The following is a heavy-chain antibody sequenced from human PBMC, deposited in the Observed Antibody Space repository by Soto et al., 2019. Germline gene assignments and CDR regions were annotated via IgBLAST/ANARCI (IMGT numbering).Heavy chain of an antibody. V-gene: IGHV3-7*01. CDR1: GFTFSSYW. CDR3: ERERYYSGSGAY. Sequence: EVQVVESGGGLVQPGGSLRLSCAASGFTFSSYWMSWVRQAPGKGLEWVANIKEDGSEKNYVDSVKGQFTISRDNAKNSLYLRMSSRRAEDTAVYYCERERYYSGSGAYWGQGPLVTVSS. CDR2: IKEDGSEK. D-gene: IGHD3-10*01. J-gene: IGHJ4*02.